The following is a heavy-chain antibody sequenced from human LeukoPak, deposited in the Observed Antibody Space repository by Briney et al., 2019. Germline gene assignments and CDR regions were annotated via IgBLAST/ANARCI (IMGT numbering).Heavy chain of an antibody. V-gene: IGHV1-69-2*01. D-gene: IGHD4-11*01. Sequence: GASVTVSCKASGYTFTDYYMRWVQQAPGKGLEWMGRVDPEDGETIYAEKFQGRVTIIADTSTDTAYMELSSLRSEDTAMYYCATDPNDYSDYVQLWGQGTLVTVSS. CDR3: ATDPNDYSDYVQL. CDR1: GYTFTDYY. J-gene: IGHJ4*02. CDR2: VDPEDGET.